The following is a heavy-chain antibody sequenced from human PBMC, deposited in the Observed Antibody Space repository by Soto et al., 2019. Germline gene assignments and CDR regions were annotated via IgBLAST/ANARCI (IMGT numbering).Heavy chain of an antibody. CDR2: ISWDGGST. CDR1: GFTFDDYT. J-gene: IGHJ4*02. CDR3: AKEPIAVAGTSILLN. V-gene: IGHV3-43*01. D-gene: IGHD6-19*01. Sequence: GGSLRLSCAASGFTFDDYTMHWVRQAPGKGLEWVSLISWDGGSTYYADSVKGRFTISRDNSKNSLYLQMNSLRTEDTALYYCAKEPIAVAGTSILLNWGQGTLVTVSS.